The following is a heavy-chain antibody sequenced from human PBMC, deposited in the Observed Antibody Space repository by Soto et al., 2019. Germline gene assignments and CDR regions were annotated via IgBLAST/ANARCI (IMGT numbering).Heavy chain of an antibody. D-gene: IGHD3-10*01. CDR3: AKDGSGTFDY. CDR1: GFTFSSYG. CDR2: ISYDGSNK. V-gene: IGHV3-30*18. J-gene: IGHJ4*02. Sequence: GGSLRLSCAASGFTFSSYGMHWVRQAPGKGLEWVAVISYDGSNKYYADSVKGRFTISRDNSKNTLYLQMNSLRAEDTAVYYCAKDGSGTFDYWGQGTLVTVSS.